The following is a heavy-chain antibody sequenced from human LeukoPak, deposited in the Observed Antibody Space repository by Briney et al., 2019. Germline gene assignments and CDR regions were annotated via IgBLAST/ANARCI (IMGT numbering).Heavy chain of an antibody. CDR1: MGSISSYY. Sequence: SETLSLTCTVSMGSISSYYWSCIRQPAGKGLEWIGRIYTSGSTNYNPSLKSRVTMSVDTSKNQFSLKLSSVTAADTAVYYCAAVGATHWFDPWGQGTLVTVSS. CDR3: AAVGATHWFDP. V-gene: IGHV4-4*07. J-gene: IGHJ5*02. CDR2: IYTSGST. D-gene: IGHD1-26*01.